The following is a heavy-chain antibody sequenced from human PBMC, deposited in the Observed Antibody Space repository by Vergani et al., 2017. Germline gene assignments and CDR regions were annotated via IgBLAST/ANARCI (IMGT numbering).Heavy chain of an antibody. V-gene: IGHV4-30-4*08. CDR3: AREVIAAAGTAPWFYP. D-gene: IGHD6-13*01. CDR1: GGSISSGDYY. J-gene: IGHJ5*02. Sequence: QVQLQESGPGLVKASQTLSLTCTVSGGSISSGDYYWSWIRQPPGKGLEWIGYIYYSGSTYYNPSLKSRVTISVDTSKNQFSLKLSSVTAADTAVYYCAREVIAAAGTAPWFYPWGQGTLVTVSS. CDR2: IYYSGST.